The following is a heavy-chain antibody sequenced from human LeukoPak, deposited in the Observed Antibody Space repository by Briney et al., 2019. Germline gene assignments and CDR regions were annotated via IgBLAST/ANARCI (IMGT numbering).Heavy chain of an antibody. Sequence: GGSLRLSCAASGFTFSNTWMNWVRQAPGKGLEWVGRIKSKTTGGTTDYAAPVKGRFTISRDDSKNTLYLQMNSLKTENTAVYYCSTVRTYWGQGTLVTVSS. D-gene: IGHD4-17*01. CDR2: IKSKTTGGTT. CDR3: STVRTY. J-gene: IGHJ4*02. CDR1: GFTFSNTW. V-gene: IGHV3-15*01.